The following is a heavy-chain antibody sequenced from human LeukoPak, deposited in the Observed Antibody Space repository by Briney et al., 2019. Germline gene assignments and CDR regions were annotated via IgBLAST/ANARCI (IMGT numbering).Heavy chain of an antibody. Sequence: SETLSLTCTVSGGSISSTSYYWGWIRQPPGKGLEWIGSIYYRGSTYYNPSLKSRVTISVDTSKNQFSLKLSSVTAADTAVYYCARRGGIVVPAAIDYYYYYYMDVWGKGTTVTVSS. CDR3: ARRGGIVVPAAIDYYYYYYMDV. CDR2: IYYRGST. J-gene: IGHJ6*03. D-gene: IGHD2-2*01. CDR1: GGSISSTSYY. V-gene: IGHV4-39*07.